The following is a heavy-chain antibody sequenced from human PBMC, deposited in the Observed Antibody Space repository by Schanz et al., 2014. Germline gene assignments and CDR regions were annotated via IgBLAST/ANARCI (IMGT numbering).Heavy chain of an antibody. CDR3: ARDYESDLYSPRHDAFDV. D-gene: IGHD2-8*01. Sequence: EVQLVESGGGLVKPGESLRLSCAASGFIFSAYTMNWVRQAPGKGLEWVSYISGSSSTKYYADSVKGRFTISRDNGKKSLYLQMNSLRAEDTAVYFCARDYESDLYSPRHDAFDVWGQGTVVTVSS. V-gene: IGHV3-48*01. CDR2: ISGSSSTK. J-gene: IGHJ3*01. CDR1: GFIFSAYT.